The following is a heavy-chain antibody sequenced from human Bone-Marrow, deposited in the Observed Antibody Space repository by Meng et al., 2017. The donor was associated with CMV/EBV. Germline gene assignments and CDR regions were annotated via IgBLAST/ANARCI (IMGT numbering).Heavy chain of an antibody. V-gene: IGHV4-61*01. Sequence: SETLSLTCTVSGGSVSSGSYYWSWIRQPPGKGLEWMGYIYYSWSTNYNPSLKSRVTISVDTSKNQFYLKLSSVTAADTAVYYCARVGSGYDFYFDYWAQGTLVTVSS. CDR3: ARVGSGYDFYFDY. J-gene: IGHJ4*02. CDR2: IYYSWST. CDR1: GGSVSSGSYY. D-gene: IGHD5-12*01.